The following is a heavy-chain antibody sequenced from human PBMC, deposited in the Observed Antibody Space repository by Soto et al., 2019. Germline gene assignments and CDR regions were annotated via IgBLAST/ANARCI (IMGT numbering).Heavy chain of an antibody. D-gene: IGHD2-15*01. J-gene: IGHJ4*02. CDR3: ARRGNEYCSGGSCYSHY. CDR2: IYYSGST. V-gene: IGHV4-39*01. Sequence: SETLSLTCTVSGGSISSSSYYWGWIRQPPGKGLEWIGSIYYSGSTYYNPSLKSRVTISVDTSKNQFSLKLSSVTAADTAVYYCARRGNEYCSGGSCYSHYWGQGTLVTVSS. CDR1: GGSISSSSYY.